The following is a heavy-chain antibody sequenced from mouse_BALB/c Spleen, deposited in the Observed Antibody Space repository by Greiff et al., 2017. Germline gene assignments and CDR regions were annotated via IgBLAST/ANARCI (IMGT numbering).Heavy chain of an antibody. J-gene: IGHJ4*01. D-gene: IGHD2-1*01. Sequence: VQLQQSGAELVRPGTSVKVSCKASGYAFTNYLIEWVKQRPGQGLEWIGVINPGSGGTNYNEKFKGKATLTADKSSSTAYMQLSSLTSDDSAVYCCARGPVYYGNHYAMDYWGQGTSVTVSS. CDR1: GYAFTNYL. V-gene: IGHV1-54*01. CDR3: ARGPVYYGNHYAMDY. CDR2: INPGSGGT.